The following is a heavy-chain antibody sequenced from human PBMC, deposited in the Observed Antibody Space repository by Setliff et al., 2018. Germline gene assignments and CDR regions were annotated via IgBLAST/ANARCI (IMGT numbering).Heavy chain of an antibody. J-gene: IGHJ4*02. CDR3: ARGNVGDSSSSDFDY. CDR1: GGSFSGYY. CDR2: INHSGST. Sequence: NPSETLSLTCAVYGGSFSGYYRSWIRQPPGKGLEWIGEINHSGSTNYNPSLKSRVTISVDTSKNQFSLKLSSVTAADTAVYYCARGNVGDSSSSDFDYWGQGTLVTVSS. V-gene: IGHV4-34*01. D-gene: IGHD6-6*01.